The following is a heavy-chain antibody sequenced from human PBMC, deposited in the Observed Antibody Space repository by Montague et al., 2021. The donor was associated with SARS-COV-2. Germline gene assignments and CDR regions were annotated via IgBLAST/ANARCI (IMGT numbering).Heavy chain of an antibody. Sequence: SETLSLTCAVYGGSFSGYYWCWIRQPPGKGLEWIGEINQSGSTNYNPSLNSRVTLSVDTSKKQFSLKLSSLTAADTAVYYCARVAGGYYHDSSAYFDYWGQGSRVTVSS. V-gene: IGHV4-34*01. D-gene: IGHD3-22*01. CDR1: GGSFSGYY. J-gene: IGHJ4*02. CDR3: ARVAGGYYHDSSAYFDY. CDR2: INQSGST.